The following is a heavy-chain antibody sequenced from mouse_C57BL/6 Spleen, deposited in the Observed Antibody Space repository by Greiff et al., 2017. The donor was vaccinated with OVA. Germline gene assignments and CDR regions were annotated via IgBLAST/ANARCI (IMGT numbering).Heavy chain of an antibody. CDR3: ARITTVEGDWFAY. J-gene: IGHJ3*01. D-gene: IGHD1-1*01. Sequence: QVQLQQSGPELVKPGASVKISCKASGYAFSSSWMNWVKQRPGKGLEWIGRIYPGDGDTNYNGKFKGKATLTADKSSSTAYMQLSSLTSEDSAVYFCARITTVEGDWFAYWGQGTLVTVSA. CDR2: IYPGDGDT. V-gene: IGHV1-82*01. CDR1: GYAFSSSW.